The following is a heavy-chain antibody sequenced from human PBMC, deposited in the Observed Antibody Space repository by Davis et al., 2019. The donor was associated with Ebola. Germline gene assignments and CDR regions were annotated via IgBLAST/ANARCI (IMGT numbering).Heavy chain of an antibody. V-gene: IGHV3-73*01. CDR2: IRSKANSYAT. CDR3: TSTTAPSLDY. D-gene: IGHD4-11*01. J-gene: IGHJ4*02. CDR1: GFTFSGSA. Sequence: GESLKISCAASGFTFSGSAMHWVRQASRKGLEWVGRIRSKANSYATAYAASVKGRFTISRDDSKNTAYLQMNSLKTEDTAVYYCTSTTAPSLDYWGQGTLVTVSS.